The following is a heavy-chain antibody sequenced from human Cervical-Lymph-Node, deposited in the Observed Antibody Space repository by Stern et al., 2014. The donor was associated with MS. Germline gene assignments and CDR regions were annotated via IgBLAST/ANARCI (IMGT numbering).Heavy chain of an antibody. CDR3: ARHLDCSSTSCFWFDP. V-gene: IGHV4-39*01. CDR1: GGSISSSSYY. J-gene: IGHJ5*02. Sequence: QLQLQESGPGLVKPSETLSLTCTVSGGSISSSSYYWGWIRQPPGQGLEWIGRIYYSGSTYYNPSLKSRVNISVDKDKNPLALQMSSVTAADTAVYYCARHLDCSSTSCFWFDPWGQGTLVTVSS. D-gene: IGHD2-2*01. CDR2: IYYSGST.